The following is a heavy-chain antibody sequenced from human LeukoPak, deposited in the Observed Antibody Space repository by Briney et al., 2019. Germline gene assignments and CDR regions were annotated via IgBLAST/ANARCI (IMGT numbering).Heavy chain of an antibody. V-gene: IGHV4-30-4*01. D-gene: IGHD3-16*01. J-gene: IGHJ3*01. Sequence: SETLSLTCTVSGGSISSGDYYWGWIRQPPGKGLEWIGYIYYNGRTYYNPSLRSRVIISADTSKNQFSLKLSSVTAADTAVYYCARYVSYIGGVGDDVFDFWGQGTMVTVSP. CDR1: GGSISSGDYY. CDR3: ARYVSYIGGVGDDVFDF. CDR2: IYYNGRT.